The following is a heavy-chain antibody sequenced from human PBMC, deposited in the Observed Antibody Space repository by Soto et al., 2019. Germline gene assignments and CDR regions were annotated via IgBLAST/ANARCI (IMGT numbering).Heavy chain of an antibody. CDR3: ARGVGSGSYYNQYNWFDP. CDR1: GYTFTNYG. V-gene: IGHV1-18*01. J-gene: IGHJ5*02. D-gene: IGHD3-10*01. CDR2: INVYNGNT. Sequence: QVQLVQSGGEVKKPGASVKVSCKASGYTFTNYGISWVRQAPGQGLEWMGWINVYNGNTKYAQKVQGRVTMTTDTSTSTVDRELRSLRSDDTAVYYCARGVGSGSYYNQYNWFDPWGQGTLVTVSS.